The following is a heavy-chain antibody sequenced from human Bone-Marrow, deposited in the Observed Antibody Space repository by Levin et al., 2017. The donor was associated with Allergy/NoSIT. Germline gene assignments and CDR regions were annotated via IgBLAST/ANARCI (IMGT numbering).Heavy chain of an antibody. D-gene: IGHD2/OR15-2a*01. CDR3: DSVIIWNQYYLDV. V-gene: IGHV4-39*07. Sequence: SPTLSLTCTVSGGSISSNNYYWGWIRQPPGKGLEWIGSIYYNGSTYYNPSLKSRVTILVDTSKNQFSLKLNSVTAADTAVYYCDSVIIWNQYYLDVWGQGTTVTVSS. CDR2: IYYNGST. CDR1: GGSISSNNYY. J-gene: IGHJ6*02.